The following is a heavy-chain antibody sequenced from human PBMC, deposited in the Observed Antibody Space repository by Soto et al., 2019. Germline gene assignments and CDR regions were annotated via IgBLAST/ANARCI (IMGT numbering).Heavy chain of an antibody. CDR1: GGSISSYY. J-gene: IGHJ4*02. Sequence: QVQLQESGPGLVKPSETLSLTCTVSGGSISSYYWCWIRQPPGKGLEWIGYIYYSGSTNYNPSLKSRVTISVDTSKNQFSLKLSSVTAADTAVYYCARGVLWFGEEYYFDYWGQGTLVTVSS. D-gene: IGHD3-10*01. CDR2: IYYSGST. CDR3: ARGVLWFGEEYYFDY. V-gene: IGHV4-59*01.